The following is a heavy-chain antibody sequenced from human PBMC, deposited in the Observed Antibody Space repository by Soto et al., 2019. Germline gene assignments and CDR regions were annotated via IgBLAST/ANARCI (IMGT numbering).Heavy chain of an antibody. D-gene: IGHD6-19*01. J-gene: IGHJ5*02. V-gene: IGHV3-23*01. Sequence: EAQLLESGGGLVQPGGSLRLSCEASGITLSDSAMNWVRQAPGKGLEWVSAIRESGATTFYADSVKGRFTISRDNSQKTLYLQMNSLRAEDTAIYYCAKCAWRSSGWCKWMDPWGQGTLVIVSS. CDR1: GITLSDSA. CDR3: AKCAWRSSGWCKWMDP. CDR2: IRESGATT.